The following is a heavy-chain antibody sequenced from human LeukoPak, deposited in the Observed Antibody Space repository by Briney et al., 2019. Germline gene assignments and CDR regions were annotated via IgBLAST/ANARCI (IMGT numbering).Heavy chain of an antibody. CDR1: GGTFSSYA. Sequence: GASVKVSCKASGGTFSSYAISWVRQAPGQGLEWMGRINLNNGGTNYAQKFQGRVTMTRDTSISTAYMELSRLRSDDTAVYYCARGPRQEMRSWYRKGFDPWGKGTLVTVSS. CDR3: ARGPRQEMRSWYRKGFDP. CDR2: INLNNGGT. J-gene: IGHJ5*02. D-gene: IGHD6-13*01. V-gene: IGHV1-2*06.